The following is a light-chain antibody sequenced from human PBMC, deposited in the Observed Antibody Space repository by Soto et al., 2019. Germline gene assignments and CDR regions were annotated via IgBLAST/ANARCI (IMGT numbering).Light chain of an antibody. V-gene: IGKV3D-7*01. Sequence: EIVLTQSPGTLSLSPGERATLSCRASQSVSSSYLAWYQQKPGTAPKVLIYHASNLQSGVPSRFSGSGSGTDFTLTINSLQPEDFATYYCQQAYSFPITFGQGTRLEIK. J-gene: IGKJ5*01. CDR2: HAS. CDR3: QQAYSFPIT. CDR1: QSVSSSY.